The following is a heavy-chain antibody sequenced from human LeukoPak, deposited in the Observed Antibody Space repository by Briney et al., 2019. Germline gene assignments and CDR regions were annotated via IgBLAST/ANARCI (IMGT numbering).Heavy chain of an antibody. D-gene: IGHD5-12*01. J-gene: IGHJ4*02. CDR1: GYTFTSYA. V-gene: IGHV1-18*01. CDR2: ISADNGNT. Sequence: GDSVKVSCKASGYTFTSYAISWVRQAPGQGLEWMGWISADNGNTDYAQRFQGRVTMTTDTSTSTAYMELRSLRSDDTAVYYCARGRYSGPNGYWGQGTLVTVSS. CDR3: ARGRYSGPNGY.